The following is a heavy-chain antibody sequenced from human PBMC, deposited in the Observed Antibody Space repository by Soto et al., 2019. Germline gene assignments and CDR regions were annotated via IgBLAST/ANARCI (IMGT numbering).Heavy chain of an antibody. CDR1: GFTFSDYY. CDR3: AWEHPPSQAIAFDY. V-gene: IGHV3-11*01. Sequence: QVQLVESGGGLVKPGGSLRLSCAASGFTFSDYYMSWIRQAPGKGLEWVSYISSSGSTIYYADSVKGRFTISRDNAKNSLYLQMNSLRAEDTDVYYFAWEHPPSQAIAFDYWGQGTLVTVSS. J-gene: IGHJ4*02. CDR2: ISSSGSTI.